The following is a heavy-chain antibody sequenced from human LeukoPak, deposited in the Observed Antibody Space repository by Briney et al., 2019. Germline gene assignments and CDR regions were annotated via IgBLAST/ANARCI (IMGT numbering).Heavy chain of an antibody. CDR3: ARLPPYSSGWYDAFDI. V-gene: IGHV4-34*01. D-gene: IGHD6-19*01. J-gene: IGHJ3*02. CDR1: GGSFSGYY. CDR2: INHSGST. Sequence: SETLSLTCAVYGGSFSGYYWSWIRQPPGKGLEWIGEINHSGSTNYNPSLKSRVTISVDTSKNQFSLKLRSVTAADTAVYYCARLPPYSSGWYDAFDIWGQGTMVTVSS.